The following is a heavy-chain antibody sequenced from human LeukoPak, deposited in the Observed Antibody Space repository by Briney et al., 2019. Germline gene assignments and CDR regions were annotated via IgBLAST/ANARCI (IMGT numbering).Heavy chain of an antibody. Sequence: GASVKVSCKASGYTFTGYYIHWVRQAPGQGLEWMGWINPNSGGTNYAQKFQGRVTMTRDTSISTAYMELSRLRSDDTAVYYCARDKLVGDSYSSGWYGGIDYWGQGTLVTVSS. D-gene: IGHD6-19*01. CDR1: GYTFTGYY. CDR2: INPNSGGT. CDR3: ARDKLVGDSYSSGWYGGIDY. V-gene: IGHV1-2*02. J-gene: IGHJ4*02.